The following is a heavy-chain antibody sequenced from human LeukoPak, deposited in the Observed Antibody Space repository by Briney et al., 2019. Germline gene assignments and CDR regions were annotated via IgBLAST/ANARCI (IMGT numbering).Heavy chain of an antibody. Sequence: GASVKVSCKASGGTFSSYTISWVRQAPGQGLEWTGRIIPILGIANYAQKFQGRVTITADKSTSTAYMELSSLRSEDTAVYYCARGPHYGEGYWGQGTLVTVSS. CDR1: GGTFSSYT. D-gene: IGHD4-17*01. CDR2: IIPILGIA. V-gene: IGHV1-69*02. CDR3: ARGPHYGEGY. J-gene: IGHJ4*02.